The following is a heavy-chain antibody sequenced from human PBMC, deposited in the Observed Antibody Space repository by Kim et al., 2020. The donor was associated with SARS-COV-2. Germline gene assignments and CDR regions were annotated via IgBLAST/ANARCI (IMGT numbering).Heavy chain of an antibody. V-gene: IGHV5-51*01. Sequence: SPSITGQVTITADKSTSTAYLQWSSLKASDPAMYYCARLVWGEEFFFDYWGQGTLVTVSS. D-gene: IGHD3-16*01. J-gene: IGHJ4*02. CDR3: ARLVWGEEFFFDY.